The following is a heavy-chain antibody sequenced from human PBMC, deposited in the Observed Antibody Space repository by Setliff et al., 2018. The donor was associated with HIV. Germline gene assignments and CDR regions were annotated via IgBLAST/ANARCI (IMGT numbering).Heavy chain of an antibody. Sequence: PSETLSLTCAVYGGSFSGHYWSWIRQPPRKRLEWIGELNDSGSTNYNPSLKSRVTISLDTSKKQFSLRLSSVTAADTAVYYCARGTQLAWGRWFDPWGQGTLVTVSS. CDR3: ARGTQLAWGRWFDP. CDR2: LNDSGST. J-gene: IGHJ5*02. V-gene: IGHV4-34*01. D-gene: IGHD6-6*01. CDR1: GGSFSGHY.